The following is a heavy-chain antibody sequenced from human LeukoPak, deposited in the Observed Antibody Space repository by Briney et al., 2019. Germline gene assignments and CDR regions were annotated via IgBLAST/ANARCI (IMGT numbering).Heavy chain of an antibody. CDR1: GFTFSNNG. D-gene: IGHD4-23*01. CDR3: ARGARKGDDYGGFFDY. J-gene: IGHJ4*02. V-gene: IGHV3-30*03. Sequence: PGGSLRLSCAASGFTFSNNGVHWVRQAPGKGLEWVAVISYDGSNKDYADAVKGRFTISRDNSKNTLYLQMISLRAEDTAVYFCARGARKGDDYGGFFDYWGQGTLVTVSS. CDR2: ISYDGSNK.